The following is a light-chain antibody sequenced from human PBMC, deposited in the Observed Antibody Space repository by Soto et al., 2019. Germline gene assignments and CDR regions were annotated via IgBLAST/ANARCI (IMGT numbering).Light chain of an antibody. Sequence: PVERVILSCRASQSVSSSYLIWSQHKPGQAPRLLIYGASTGATSIPARFSGSGSGTDFTLTISSLQPEDFAVYYCQQRSNWPKTFGQGTEVDIK. CDR2: GAS. V-gene: IGKV3D-20*02. CDR3: QQRSNWPKT. J-gene: IGKJ1*01. CDR1: QSVSSSY.